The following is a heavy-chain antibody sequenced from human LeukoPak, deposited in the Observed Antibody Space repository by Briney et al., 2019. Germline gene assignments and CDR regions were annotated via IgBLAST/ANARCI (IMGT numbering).Heavy chain of an antibody. CDR1: GFTFSSYS. V-gene: IGHV3-48*01. D-gene: IGHD1-26*01. CDR2: ISSSRSTI. CDR3: ARDSHAHRGIVY. J-gene: IGHJ4*02. Sequence: PGGSLSLSCAASGFTFSSYSMSWIRQAPGKVLEWVSYISSSRSTIYYADSVKGRFTISRDNAKNSLYLQMNSLRAEDTAVYYCARDSHAHRGIVYWGQGTLVTVSS.